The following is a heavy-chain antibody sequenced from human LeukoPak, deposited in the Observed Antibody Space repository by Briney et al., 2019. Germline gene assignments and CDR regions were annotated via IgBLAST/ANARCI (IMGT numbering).Heavy chain of an antibody. CDR1: GYTFTSYD. D-gene: IGHD3-22*01. V-gene: IGHV1-8*01. CDR2: MNPNSGNT. J-gene: IGHJ4*02. Sequence: ASVKVSCKASGYTFTSYDINWVRQATGQGLEWMGWMNPNSGNTGYAQKFRGRVTMTRNTSISTAYMELSSLRSEDTAVYYCARGPYYYDSSGYYSFDYWGQGTLVTVSS. CDR3: ARGPYYYDSSGYYSFDY.